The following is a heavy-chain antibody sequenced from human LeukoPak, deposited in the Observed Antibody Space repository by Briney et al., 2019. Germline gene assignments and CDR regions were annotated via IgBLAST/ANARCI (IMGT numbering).Heavy chain of an antibody. J-gene: IGHJ4*02. CDR3: AKDINRGYDFWSGYCDY. D-gene: IGHD3-3*01. CDR2: IKQDGSEK. Sequence: GGFLRLSCAASGFIFSSYWMSWVRQAPGKGLEWVANIKQDGSEKYYADSVKGRFTISRDNSKNTLYLQMNSLRAEDTAVYYCAKDINRGYDFWSGYCDYWGQGTLVTVSS. CDR1: GFIFSSYW. V-gene: IGHV3-7*01.